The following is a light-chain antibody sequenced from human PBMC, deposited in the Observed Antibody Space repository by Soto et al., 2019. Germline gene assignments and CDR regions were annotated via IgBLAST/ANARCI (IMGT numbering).Light chain of an antibody. V-gene: IGKV3-15*01. CDR1: QSLRAN. CDR3: QQSDNWPLT. J-gene: IGKJ4*01. Sequence: EIVMPQSPATLSLSPGERATLSCRASQSLRANLAWYQQKPGQAPRLLIYGASTRATGIPARFSDSGSGTEFTLTISSLQSEDFAVYYCQQSDNWPLTFGGGTKVEIK. CDR2: GAS.